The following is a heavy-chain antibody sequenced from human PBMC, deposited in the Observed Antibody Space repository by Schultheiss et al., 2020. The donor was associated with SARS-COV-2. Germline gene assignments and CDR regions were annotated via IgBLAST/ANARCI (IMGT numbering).Heavy chain of an antibody. Sequence: SETLSLTCAVSGYSISSGYYWGWIRQPPGKGLEWIGYIYYSGSTNYNPSLKSRVTISVDTSKNQFSLKLSSVTAADTAVYYCARDIAAAGLLDYWGQGTLVTVSS. V-gene: IGHV4-38-2*02. CDR3: ARDIAAAGLLDY. CDR2: IYYSGST. J-gene: IGHJ4*02. CDR1: GYSISSGYY. D-gene: IGHD6-13*01.